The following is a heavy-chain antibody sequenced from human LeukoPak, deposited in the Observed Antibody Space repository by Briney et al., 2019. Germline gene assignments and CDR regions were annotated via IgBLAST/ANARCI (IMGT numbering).Heavy chain of an antibody. CDR1: GYTFTSYY. V-gene: IGHV1-46*01. Sequence: ASVKVSCKASGYTFTSYYMHWVRQAPGQGLEWMGIINPSGGSTSYAQKFQGRVTMTRDTSTSTVYMELSSLRSEDTAVYYCARDGGYSYGPPLGYSDYWGQGTLVTVSS. CDR2: INPSGGST. CDR3: ARDGGYSYGPPLGYSDY. D-gene: IGHD5-18*01. J-gene: IGHJ4*02.